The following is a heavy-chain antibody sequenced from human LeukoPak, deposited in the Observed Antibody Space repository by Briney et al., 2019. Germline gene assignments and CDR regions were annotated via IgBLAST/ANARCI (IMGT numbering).Heavy chain of an antibody. D-gene: IGHD6-19*01. V-gene: IGHV4-38-2*02. CDR3: GHSVAPYYFDY. CDR2: FFHSGST. J-gene: IGHJ4*02. CDR1: GYSISSGYY. Sequence: SETLSLTCTVSGYSISSGYYWGWIRLPPGKGLEWIGSFFHSGSTYYNPSLKSRVTISVDTSKNQFSLKLSSVTAADTAVYYCGHSVAPYYFDYWGQGTLVTVSS.